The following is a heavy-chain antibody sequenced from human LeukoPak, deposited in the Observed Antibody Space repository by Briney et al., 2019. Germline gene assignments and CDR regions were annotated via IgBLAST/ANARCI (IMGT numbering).Heavy chain of an antibody. CDR3: ARSITMIVVVIIVGRALAADY. J-gene: IGHJ4*02. CDR1: GYTFTSYG. D-gene: IGHD3-22*01. V-gene: IGHV1-18*01. CDR2: ISAYNGNT. Sequence: VASVKVSCKASGYTFTSYGISWVRQAPGQGLEWMGRISAYNGNTNYAQKLQGRVTMTTDTSTSTAYMELRSLRSDDTAVYYCARSITMIVVVIIVGRALAADYWGQGTLVTVSS.